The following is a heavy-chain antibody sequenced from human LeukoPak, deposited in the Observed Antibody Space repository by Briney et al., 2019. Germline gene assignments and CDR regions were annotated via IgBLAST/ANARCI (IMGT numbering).Heavy chain of an antibody. CDR2: IYTIGST. D-gene: IGHD2-15*01. Sequence: SETLSLTCTVSGGSISSGSSYWTWNRQPAGKGPEWIGHIYTIGSTNYNPSLKSRITISVDTSKNQLSLKLSSVTAADTAVYYCAREYSSWGQGTLVTVSS. CDR3: AREYSS. J-gene: IGHJ5*02. CDR1: GGSISSGSSY. V-gene: IGHV4-61*09.